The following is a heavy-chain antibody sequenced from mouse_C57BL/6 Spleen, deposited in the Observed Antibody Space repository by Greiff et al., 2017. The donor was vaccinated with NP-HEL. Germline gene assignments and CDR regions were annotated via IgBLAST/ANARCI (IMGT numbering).Heavy chain of an antibody. J-gene: IGHJ2*01. D-gene: IGHD2-5*01. CDR1: GFTFSDYG. CDR3: ARSYSNTKGVFDY. V-gene: IGHV5-17*01. Sequence: EVMLVESGGGLVKPGGSLKLSCAASGFTFSDYGMHWVRQAPEKGLEWVAYISSGSSTIYYADTVKGRFTISRDNAKNTLFLQMTSLRSEDTAMYYCARSYSNTKGVFDYWGQGTTLTVSS. CDR2: ISSGSSTI.